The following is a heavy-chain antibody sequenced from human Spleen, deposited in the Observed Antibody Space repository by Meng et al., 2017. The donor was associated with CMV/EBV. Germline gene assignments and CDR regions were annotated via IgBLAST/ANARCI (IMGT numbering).Heavy chain of an antibody. V-gene: IGHV3-30*14. CDR1: GFTFRSYW. CDR2: ISYDGSNK. CDR3: ARQWDYGYNSLDF. D-gene: IGHD1-20*01. Sequence: GGSLRLSCAASGFTFRSYWMVWVRQAPGKGLEWVAVISYDGSNKYYADSVKGRFTISRDNSKNSLFLQLNSLRAGDTGVYYCARQWDYGYNSLDFWGQGTLVTVSS. J-gene: IGHJ4*02.